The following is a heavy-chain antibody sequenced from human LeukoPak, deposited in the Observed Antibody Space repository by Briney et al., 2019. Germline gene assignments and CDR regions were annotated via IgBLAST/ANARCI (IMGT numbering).Heavy chain of an antibody. J-gene: IGHJ4*02. V-gene: IGHV4-4*09. CDR3: GSGHYDYVWGSYRPFDY. Sequence: PSETLSLTCTVSGGSISSYYWSWIRQPPGKGLEWIGYIYTSGSTNYNPSLKSRVTISVDTSKNQFSLKLSSVTAADTAVYYCGSGHYDYVWGSYRPFDYWGQGTLVTVSS. CDR1: GGSISSYY. D-gene: IGHD3-16*02. CDR2: IYTSGST.